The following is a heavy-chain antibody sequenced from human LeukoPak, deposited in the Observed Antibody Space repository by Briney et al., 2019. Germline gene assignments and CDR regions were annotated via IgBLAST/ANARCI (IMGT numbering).Heavy chain of an antibody. CDR1: GGPISRSNFF. J-gene: IGHJ4*02. D-gene: IGHD4-17*01. V-gene: IGHV4-39*01. CDR2: IYYSGNT. Sequence: NASETLSLTCTVSGGPISRSNFFWGWIRQPPGKGLEWIGSIYYSGNTYYNPSPKSRLIIAVDTSRNQFSLKMSSVTAADTAVYYCATVGDNGGYYPFDYWGQGTLVTVSS. CDR3: ATVGDNGGYYPFDY.